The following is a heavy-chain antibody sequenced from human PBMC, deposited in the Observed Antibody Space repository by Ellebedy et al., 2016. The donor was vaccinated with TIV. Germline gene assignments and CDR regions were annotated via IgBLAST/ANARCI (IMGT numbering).Heavy chain of an antibody. Sequence: AASVKVSCKASGYTFTSYDINWVRQATGQGLEWMGWMNPNSGNTGYAQKFQGRVTMTRNTSISTAYMELSSLRSEDTAVYYCAREEVPAAMESYYYYGMDVWGQGTTVTVSS. CDR1: GYTFTSYD. V-gene: IGHV1-8*01. CDR2: MNPNSGNT. CDR3: AREEVPAAMESYYYYGMDV. J-gene: IGHJ6*02. D-gene: IGHD2-2*01.